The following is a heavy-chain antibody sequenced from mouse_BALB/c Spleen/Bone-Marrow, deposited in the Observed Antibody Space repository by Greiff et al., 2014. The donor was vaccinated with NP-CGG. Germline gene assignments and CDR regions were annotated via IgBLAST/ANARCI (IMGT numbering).Heavy chain of an antibody. V-gene: IGHV1-18*01. CDR2: INPYNGGT. J-gene: IGHJ4*01. Sequence: VQLQQSGPELVKPGASMRISCRASGYSFSAYTMNWVKQSHGKNLEWIGLINPYNGGTSYNQKFKGKATLTVDKSSSTAYMELLSLTSEDSAVYYCASGSTTGAMDYWGQGTSVTVSS. D-gene: IGHD5-1*01. CDR3: ASGSTTGAMDY. CDR1: GYSFSAYT.